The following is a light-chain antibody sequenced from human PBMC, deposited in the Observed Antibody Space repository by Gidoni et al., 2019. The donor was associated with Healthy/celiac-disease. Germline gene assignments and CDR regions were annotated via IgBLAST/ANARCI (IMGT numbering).Light chain of an antibody. CDR1: QSISSY. V-gene: IGKV1-39*01. J-gene: IGKJ4*01. CDR2: AAS. Sequence: DIQMTQSPSSLSVSVGDRVTITCRASQSISSYLNWYQQKPGNAPKLLIYAASSLQSGVPSRFSGSGSGTDFTLTISSLQPEDFATYYCQQSYSTPLTFXGXTKVEIK. CDR3: QQSYSTPLT.